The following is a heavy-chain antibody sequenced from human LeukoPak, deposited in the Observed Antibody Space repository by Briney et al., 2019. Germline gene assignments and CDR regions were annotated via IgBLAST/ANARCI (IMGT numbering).Heavy chain of an antibody. CDR2: VYYSGST. CDR1: GGSISSYY. Sequence: PSETLSLTCTVSGGSISSYYWSWIRQPPGRGLEWIGYVYYSGSTNYNSSLKSRVTISVDTSKNQFSLNLRSVTAADTAVYYCARHGGGAYLQYWGQGALVIVSA. J-gene: IGHJ4*02. V-gene: IGHV4-59*08. CDR3: ARHGGGAYLQY. D-gene: IGHD1-26*01.